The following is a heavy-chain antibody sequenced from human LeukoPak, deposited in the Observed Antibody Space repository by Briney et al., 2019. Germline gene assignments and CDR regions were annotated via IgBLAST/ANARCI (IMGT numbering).Heavy chain of an antibody. J-gene: IGHJ4*02. CDR1: GGSFSGYY. CDR3: ARGRTYYYDSSAFDY. Sequence: SETLSLTCAVYGGSFSGYYWSWIRQPPGKGLEWIGEINHSGTTNYNPSLKSRVTISVATSKNQFSLKLSSVTAADTAVYYCARGRTYYYDSSAFDYWGQGTLVTVSS. V-gene: IGHV4-34*01. CDR2: INHSGTT. D-gene: IGHD3-22*01.